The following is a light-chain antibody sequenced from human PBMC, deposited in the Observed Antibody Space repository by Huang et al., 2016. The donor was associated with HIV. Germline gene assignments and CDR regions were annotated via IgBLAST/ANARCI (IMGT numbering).Light chain of an antibody. CDR1: QSVTDN. Sequence: VLTQSPATLSVSPGERATLSCRASQSVTDNLAWYQQKPGQAPRRLIYGASTRATGIPARFSGRGSETEFTLTISSLQSEDFAVYFCQQYNFWPPAITFGQGTRLEIK. CDR3: QQYNFWPPAIT. J-gene: IGKJ5*01. CDR2: GAS. V-gene: IGKV3D-15*01.